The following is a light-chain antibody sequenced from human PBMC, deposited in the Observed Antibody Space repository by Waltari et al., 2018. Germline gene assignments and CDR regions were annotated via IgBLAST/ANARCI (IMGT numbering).Light chain of an antibody. V-gene: IGLV2-14*01. CDR3: SSYTSIIPPFL. Sequence: QSALTQPASVSGSPGQSITISCTRSSSDLGGYSFVSWYQQHPGKAPKLMIYDVSQRPSGVSNRFSGSKSGNTASLTISGLQPEDEADYYCSSYTSIIPPFLCGTGTKVTVL. CDR1: SSDLGGYSF. J-gene: IGLJ1*01. CDR2: DVS.